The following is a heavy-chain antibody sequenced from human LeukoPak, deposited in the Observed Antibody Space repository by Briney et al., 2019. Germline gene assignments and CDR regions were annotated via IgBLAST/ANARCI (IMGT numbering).Heavy chain of an antibody. CDR1: GYTFTSYD. CDR2: MNPNSGNT. J-gene: IGHJ4*02. Sequence: ASVKVSCKASGYTFTSYDINWVRQATGRGLEWMGWMNPNSGNTGYAQKFQGRVTMTRNTSISTAYMELSSLRSEDTAVYYCARGLTMVRGPPMGYWGQGTLVTVSS. D-gene: IGHD3-10*01. CDR3: ARGLTMVRGPPMGY. V-gene: IGHV1-8*01.